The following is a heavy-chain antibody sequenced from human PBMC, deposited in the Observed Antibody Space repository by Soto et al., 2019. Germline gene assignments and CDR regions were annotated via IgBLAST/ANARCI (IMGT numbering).Heavy chain of an antibody. CDR2: ISAYNGNT. CDR3: ARDKYYYDSSGSRPRDY. Sequence: ASVKVSCKASGYTFTSYGISWVRQAPGQGLEWMGWISAYNGNTNYAQKLQGRVTMTTDTSTSTAYMELRSLRSDDTAVYYCARDKYYYDSSGSRPRDYWGQGTLVTVS. D-gene: IGHD3-22*01. J-gene: IGHJ4*02. V-gene: IGHV1-18*01. CDR1: GYTFTSYG.